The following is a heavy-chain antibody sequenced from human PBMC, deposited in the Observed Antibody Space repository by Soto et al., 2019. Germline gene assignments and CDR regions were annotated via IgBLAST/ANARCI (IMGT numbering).Heavy chain of an antibody. CDR2: ISPLFSTT. V-gene: IGHV1-69*01. D-gene: IGHD2-2*01. Sequence: QVQLVQSGAEVKEPGSSVKVSCKATGDLFNNYAFNWLRQAPGQGLEWMGRISPLFSTTNYAQKFQGRVTIGAEELTTIDYLEVSNLESEDTAQYYCAASSSVAAAGYFKFWGQGTLVAVSP. CDR3: AASSSVAAAGYFKF. CDR1: GDLFNNYA. J-gene: IGHJ4*02.